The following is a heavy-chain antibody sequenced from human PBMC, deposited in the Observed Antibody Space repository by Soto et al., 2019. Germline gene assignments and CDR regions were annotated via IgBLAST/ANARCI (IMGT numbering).Heavy chain of an antibody. Sequence: LSLTCAACGRSFSCYYWSWMRQPPGKGLEWIGEINHSGSTNYNPSLKSRVTISVDTSKNQFSLKLSSVTAADTAVYYCARGKGFWSGYRYLDVWGQGTTVTVSS. CDR2: INHSGST. CDR1: GRSFSCYY. V-gene: IGHV4-34*01. CDR3: ARGKGFWSGYRYLDV. D-gene: IGHD3-3*01. J-gene: IGHJ6*02.